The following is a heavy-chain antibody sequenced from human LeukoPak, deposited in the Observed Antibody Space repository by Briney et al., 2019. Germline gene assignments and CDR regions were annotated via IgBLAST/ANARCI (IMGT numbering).Heavy chain of an antibody. J-gene: IGHJ6*02. CDR2: INHSGST. CDR1: GGSFSGYY. CDR3: ARGCGYSYGRYYYGMDV. Sequence: PSETLSLTCAVYGGSFSGYYWSWIRQPPGKGLEWIGEINHSGSTNYNPSLKSRVTISVDTSKNQFTLKLSSVTAADTAVYYCARGCGYSYGRYYYGMDVWGQGTTVTVSS. V-gene: IGHV4-34*01. D-gene: IGHD5-18*01.